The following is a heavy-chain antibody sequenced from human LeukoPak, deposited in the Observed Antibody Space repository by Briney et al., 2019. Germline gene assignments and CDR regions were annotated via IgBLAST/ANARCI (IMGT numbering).Heavy chain of an antibody. CDR1: GGSISSYS. J-gene: IGHJ3*02. Sequence: PSETLSLTCTVSGGSISSYSWSWIRQPPGKGLEWIGYMYSRGSTNDNPSLKSRVTISRDTSKNQLSLRATSVTAADTAMYYCARHYLYGDPPAFDIWGQGTMVTVSS. CDR3: ARHYLYGDPPAFDI. D-gene: IGHD4-17*01. CDR2: MYSRGST. V-gene: IGHV4-59*08.